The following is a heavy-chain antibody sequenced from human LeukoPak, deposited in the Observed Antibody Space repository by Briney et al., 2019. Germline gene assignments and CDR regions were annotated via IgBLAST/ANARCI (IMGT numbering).Heavy chain of an antibody. CDR3: ARSYYYGSGSYICFDP. J-gene: IGHJ5*02. Sequence: GESLNISCKGPGYSFTNYWIGWVRQMPGKGLEWMGIIYPGDSDTRYNPSFQGQVTISADKSISTAYLQWSSLKASDTAMYYCARSYYYGSGSYICFDPWGQGTLVTVSS. V-gene: IGHV5-51*01. CDR2: IYPGDSDT. CDR1: GYSFTNYW. D-gene: IGHD3-10*01.